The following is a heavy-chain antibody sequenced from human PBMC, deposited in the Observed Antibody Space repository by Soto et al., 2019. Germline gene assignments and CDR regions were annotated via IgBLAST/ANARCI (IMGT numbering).Heavy chain of an antibody. CDR3: AREDSIIIPAVSDF. D-gene: IGHD2-2*01. CDR1: GYIFTRFY. J-gene: IGHJ4*02. CDR2: INPSGGST. Sequence: ASVKVSCKASGYIFTRFYMHWVRQAPGQGLEWMGIINPSGGSTSYAQKFQGRVTMTRDTSTSSVSLQMNTLRVEDTAVYYCAREDSIIIPAVSDFWGQGTLVTVSS. V-gene: IGHV1-46*01.